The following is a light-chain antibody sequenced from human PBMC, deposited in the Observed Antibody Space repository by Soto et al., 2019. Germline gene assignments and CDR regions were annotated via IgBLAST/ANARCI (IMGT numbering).Light chain of an antibody. V-gene: IGKV3-20*01. CDR3: HQYGSSPGT. Sequence: EIVMTQSPATLSVSPGERATLSCRASENIYTNLAWYQQKPGQAPRLLIFGASIRDTGIPDSFSGSGSGTDFTLTISRLEPEDFAVYYCHQYGSSPGTFGQGTKVDIK. J-gene: IGKJ1*01. CDR2: GAS. CDR1: ENIYTN.